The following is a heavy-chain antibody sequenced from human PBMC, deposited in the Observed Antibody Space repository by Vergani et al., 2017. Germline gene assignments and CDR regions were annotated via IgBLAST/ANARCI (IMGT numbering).Heavy chain of an antibody. V-gene: IGHV5-51*01. D-gene: IGHD3-22*01. J-gene: IGHJ5*02. CDR2: IHPADSDT. CDR1: GYSFTNYW. Sequence: EVQLVQSGAEVKKPGESLKISCQISGYSFTNYWIGWVRQMPGKGLEWMGIIHPADSDTRYSPSFQGQVTISADKSISTAYLQWSSLKASDTAMYYCARVGWSYYDSSGYYYAPGGWFDPWGQGTLVTVSS. CDR3: ARVGWSYYDSSGYYYAPGGWFDP.